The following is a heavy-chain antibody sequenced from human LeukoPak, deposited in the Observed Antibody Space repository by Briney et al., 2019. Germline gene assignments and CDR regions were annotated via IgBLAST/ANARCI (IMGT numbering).Heavy chain of an antibody. CDR3: ARVALNWSFDP. CDR2: INPSGSST. V-gene: IGHV1-46*03. D-gene: IGHD1-20*01. J-gene: IGHJ5*02. Sequence: ASVKVSCKASGGTFSSYTISWVRQAPGQGLEWMGLINPSGSSTSYAQRFQGRVTMTRDTSTSTVYMELSSLRSEDTAVYYCARVALNWSFDPWGQGTLVTVSS. CDR1: GGTFSSYT.